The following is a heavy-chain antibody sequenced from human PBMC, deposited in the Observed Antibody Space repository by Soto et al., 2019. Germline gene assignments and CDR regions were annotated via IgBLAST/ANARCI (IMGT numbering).Heavy chain of an antibody. CDR3: ARRSGIAAALAFDI. CDR1: GGSISSGGYS. V-gene: IGHV4-30-2*03. J-gene: IGHJ3*02. Sequence: SETLSLTCTVSGGSISSGGYSWSWIRQPPGKGLEWIGYIYYSGSTYYNPSLKSRVTISVDTSKNQFSLKLSSVTAADTAVYYCARRSGIAAALAFDIWGQGTMVTVSS. D-gene: IGHD6-13*01. CDR2: IYYSGST.